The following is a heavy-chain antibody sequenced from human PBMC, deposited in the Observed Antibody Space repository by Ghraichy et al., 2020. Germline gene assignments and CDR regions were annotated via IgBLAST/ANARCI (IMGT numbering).Heavy chain of an antibody. CDR3: ASKIYFGAPFDY. D-gene: IGHD5-12*01. CDR2: ISSSSYT. V-gene: IGHV3-11*06. CDR1: GFTFSDYY. J-gene: IGHJ4*02. Sequence: GGSLRLSCAASGFTFSDYYMNWIRQAPGKGLEWISFISSSSYTNYANSVKGRFTISRDNAKRSLYLQMNSLRAEDTAVYYCASKIYFGAPFDYWGQGTLVTVSS.